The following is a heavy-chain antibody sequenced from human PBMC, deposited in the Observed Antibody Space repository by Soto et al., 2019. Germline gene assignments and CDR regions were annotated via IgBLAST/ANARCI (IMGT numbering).Heavy chain of an antibody. J-gene: IGHJ5*02. CDR2: INHSGST. CDR1: GGSFSGYY. D-gene: IGHD3-10*01. V-gene: IGHV4-34*09. CDR3: GREADYYGSGSYPTRWFDP. Sequence: SETLSLTCAIYGGSFSGYYWSWLRQPPGKGLEWIGEINHSGSTNYNPSLKSRVTISVDTSKNQFSLKLSSVTAADTAVYYCGREADYYGSGSYPTRWFDPWGQGTLVTVSS.